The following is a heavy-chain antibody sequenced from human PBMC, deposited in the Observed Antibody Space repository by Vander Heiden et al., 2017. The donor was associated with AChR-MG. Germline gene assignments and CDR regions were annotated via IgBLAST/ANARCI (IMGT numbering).Heavy chain of an antibody. CDR2: ISRSNSYQ. J-gene: IGHJ6*02. D-gene: IGHD3-16*01. V-gene: IGHV3-21*01. CDR3: GKGGIGNWAGMDV. Sequence: EVQLVESGGGLVKPGGSLSLSCAASGFTFSSHSMNWVRQASGEGLEWVCSISRSNSYQNYADDGKGRFTNSRENAKNSLYLEMNSLGAEDKAGDYRGKGGIGNWAGMDVWGQGTTVTVSS. CDR1: GFTFSSHS.